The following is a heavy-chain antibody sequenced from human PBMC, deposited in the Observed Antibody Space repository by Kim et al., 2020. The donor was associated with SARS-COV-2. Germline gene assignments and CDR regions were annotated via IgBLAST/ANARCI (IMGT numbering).Heavy chain of an antibody. CDR2: IRSKAYGGTT. Sequence: GGSLRLSCTASGFTFGDYAMSWVRQAPGKGLEWVGFIRSKAYGGTTEYAASVKGRFTISRDDSKSIAYLQMNSLKTEDTAVYYCTVDTAMVYYYYGMDVWGQGTTVTVSS. CDR1: GFTFGDYA. J-gene: IGHJ6*02. CDR3: TVDTAMVYYYYGMDV. D-gene: IGHD5-18*01. V-gene: IGHV3-49*04.